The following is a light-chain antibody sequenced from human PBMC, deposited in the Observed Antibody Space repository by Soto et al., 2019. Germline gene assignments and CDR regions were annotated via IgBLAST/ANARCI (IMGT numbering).Light chain of an antibody. V-gene: IGKV3-15*01. CDR2: GAS. CDR3: QQYNNWPRT. CDR1: QTVNNNY. Sequence: PSPGTPSFSPGERALLSCRASQTVNNNYLAWCQQKPGQAPRLLIYGASNRATGIAARFSGSGSGTEFTLTITSLQSEDFAVYYCQQYNNWPRTFGQGTKVDI. J-gene: IGKJ1*01.